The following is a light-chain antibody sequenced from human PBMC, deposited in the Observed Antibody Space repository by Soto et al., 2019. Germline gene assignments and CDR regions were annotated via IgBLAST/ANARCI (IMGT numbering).Light chain of an antibody. CDR1: SSNIGAGYE. CDR2: ENN. V-gene: IGLV1-40*01. Sequence: QSVLTQPPSVSEAPGQRVTISCTGSSSNIGAGYEAHWYQQVPGTAPKLLIYENNNRPSGVPDRFSGSKSDTSASLAITGLQAEDEAEYYCQSYDSSLSGYVFGTGTKVT. CDR3: QSYDSSLSGYV. J-gene: IGLJ1*01.